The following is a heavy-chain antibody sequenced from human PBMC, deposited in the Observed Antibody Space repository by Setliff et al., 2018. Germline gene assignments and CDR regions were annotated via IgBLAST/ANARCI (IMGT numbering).Heavy chain of an antibody. D-gene: IGHD1-26*01. CDR1: GDTSTTYA. Sequence: ASVKVSCKASGDTSTTYAIHWVRQAPGQGLEWMGWINAGNGNIRHSQNFQGRVTITRDTSASTAYMELSSLTSEDTAIYYCARGDVYSGSYYHIDYWGRGTLVTVSS. CDR3: ARGDVYSGSYYHIDY. J-gene: IGHJ4*02. CDR2: INAGNGNI. V-gene: IGHV1-3*01.